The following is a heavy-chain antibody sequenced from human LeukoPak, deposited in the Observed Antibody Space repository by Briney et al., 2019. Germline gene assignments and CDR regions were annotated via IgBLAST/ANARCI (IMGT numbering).Heavy chain of an antibody. CDR1: GFTFSSYA. J-gene: IGHJ4*02. D-gene: IGHD5-12*01. Sequence: PGGSLRLSCAASGFTFSSYAMHWVRQAPGKGLEWVAVISYDGSNKYYADSVKGRFTISRDNSKNTLYLQMNSLRAEDTAVYYCARDQWLRSPQYYFDYWGQGTLVTVSS. CDR3: ARDQWLRSPQYYFDY. V-gene: IGHV3-30*04. CDR2: ISYDGSNK.